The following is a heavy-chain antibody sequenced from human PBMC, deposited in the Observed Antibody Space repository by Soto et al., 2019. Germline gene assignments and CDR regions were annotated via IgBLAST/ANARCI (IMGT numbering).Heavy chain of an antibody. Sequence: EVQLVESGGGLVQPGGSLRLSCAASGFSLRGYSMSWVRQAPGKGLEWVSYISGTGSSIYADSVKGRFTTSRDKAKNSVYLQMSSLGNDDSAVYYCARGAGYGDYGDYWGQGTLFTVSS. V-gene: IGHV3-48*02. CDR1: GFSLRGYS. D-gene: IGHD4-17*01. CDR3: ARGAGYGDYGDY. J-gene: IGHJ4*02. CDR2: ISGTGSSI.